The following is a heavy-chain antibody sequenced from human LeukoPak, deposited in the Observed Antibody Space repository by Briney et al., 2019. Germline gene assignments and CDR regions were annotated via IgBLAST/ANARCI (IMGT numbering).Heavy chain of an antibody. Sequence: GASVKVSCKASGYTFSGYYMHWVRQSPGQGLEWMGCINPNSGGTNYAQKFQGRVTMTRDTSISTAYMELSRLRSDDTAVYYCARWYSSSCLDYWGQGTLVTVSS. CDR1: GYTFSGYY. J-gene: IGHJ4*02. V-gene: IGHV1-2*02. CDR2: INPNSGGT. D-gene: IGHD6-13*01. CDR3: ARWYSSSCLDY.